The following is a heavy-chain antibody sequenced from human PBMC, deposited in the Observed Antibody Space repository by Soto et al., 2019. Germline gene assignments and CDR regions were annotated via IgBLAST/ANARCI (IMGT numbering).Heavy chain of an antibody. V-gene: IGHV1-2*02. CDR1: GYTFIAYF. CDR3: AKIAAVGDFDF. D-gene: IGHD6-13*01. J-gene: IGHJ5*01. CDR2: INPNSGDT. Sequence: ASVKVSCKASGYTFIAYFIHWVWQAPGQGLEWMGWINPNSGDTSYAQKFQGRVTMTRDTSIRTAYMELSRLRSDDTAVFYCAKIAAVGDFDFWGQGTQVTAPQ.